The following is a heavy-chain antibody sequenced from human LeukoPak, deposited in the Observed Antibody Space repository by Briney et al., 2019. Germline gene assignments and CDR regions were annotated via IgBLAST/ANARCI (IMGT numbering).Heavy chain of an antibody. CDR2: INPSGSGV. D-gene: IGHD2-21*02. CDR1: GFTFSSYE. V-gene: IGHV3-48*03. CDR3: ARESPNCGGDCYDY. J-gene: IGHJ4*02. Sequence: PGGSLRLSCTVSGFTFSSYEFNWVRPAPGQGLEWLSYINPSGSGVRYADSVKGRFTISRDNGKNSLFLQMNSLRAEDAALYYCARESPNCGGDCYDYWGQGTLVTVSS.